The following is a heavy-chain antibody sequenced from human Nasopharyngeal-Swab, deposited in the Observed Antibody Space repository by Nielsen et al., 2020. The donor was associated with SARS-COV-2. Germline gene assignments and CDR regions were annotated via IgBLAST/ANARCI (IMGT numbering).Heavy chain of an antibody. CDR1: GYTFSAYY. V-gene: IGHV1-2*06. CDR2: INPNSGGT. D-gene: IGHD5-18*01. J-gene: IGHJ4*02. CDR3: SRVPLVGGFSYGYDN. Sequence: ASVKVSCKASGYTFSAYYTEWVRQAPGQGLEWMGRINPNSGGTNYAQKFRGRVTMTRDTSLNTAYMALGGLRYDDTAIYFCSRVPLVGGFSYGYDNWGQGTLVTVSS.